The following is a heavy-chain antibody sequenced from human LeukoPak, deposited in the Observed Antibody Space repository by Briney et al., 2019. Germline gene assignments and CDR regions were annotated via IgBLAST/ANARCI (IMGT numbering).Heavy chain of an antibody. CDR3: AREAAGGPLLYGGWFDP. Sequence: SETLSLTCTVSGGSISSSSYYWGWIRQPPGKGLEWIGSIYYSGSTYYNPSLKSRVTISVDTSKNQFSLKLSSVTAADTAVYYCAREAAGGPLLYGGWFDPWGQGTLVTVSS. D-gene: IGHD2-15*01. CDR1: GGSISSSSYY. J-gene: IGHJ5*02. CDR2: IYYSGST. V-gene: IGHV4-39*07.